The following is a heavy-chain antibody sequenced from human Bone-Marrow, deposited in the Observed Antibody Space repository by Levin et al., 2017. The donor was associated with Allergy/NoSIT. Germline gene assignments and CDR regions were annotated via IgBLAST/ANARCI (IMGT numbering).Heavy chain of an antibody. J-gene: IGHJ4*02. CDR2: IYYSGST. V-gene: IGHV4-31*03. Sequence: SETLSLTCTVSGGSISSGGYYWSWIRQHPGKGLEWIGYIYYSGSTYYNPSLKSRVTISVDTSKNQFSLKLSSVTAADTAVYYCARFVPDGGDQLLYIGNWGQGTLVTVSS. CDR3: ARFVPDGGDQLLYIGN. D-gene: IGHD2-2*02. CDR1: GGSISSGGYY.